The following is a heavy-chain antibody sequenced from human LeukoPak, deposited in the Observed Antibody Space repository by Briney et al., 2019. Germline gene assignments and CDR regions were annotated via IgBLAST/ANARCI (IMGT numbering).Heavy chain of an antibody. CDR1: GFPFDDYG. CDR3: ARDLAGGIVGLN. J-gene: IGHJ4*02. CDR2: INWNGGST. D-gene: IGHD3-22*01. V-gene: IGHV3-20*01. Sequence: SGGSLELSCAASGFPFDDYGMRWGRQAPGKGLGWGSGINWNGGSTGYADSVKGRFTISRDNAKNSLYLQMNSLRAEDTALYHCARDLAGGIVGLNWGQGPLVTVSS.